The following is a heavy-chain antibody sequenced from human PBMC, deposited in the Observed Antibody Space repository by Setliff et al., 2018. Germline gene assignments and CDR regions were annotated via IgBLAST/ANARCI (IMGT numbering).Heavy chain of an antibody. J-gene: IGHJ4*02. CDR2: IKQDGSEK. V-gene: IGHV3-7*01. CDR3: ARDLGYDFWSGYDYYFDY. CDR1: GFTFSSYW. Sequence: GGSLRLSCAASGFTFSSYWMSWVRQAPGKGLEWVANIKQDGSEKYYVDSVKGRFTISRDNAKNSLYLQMNSLRAEDTAVYYCARDLGYDFWSGYDYYFDYWGQGTLVTVS. D-gene: IGHD3-3*01.